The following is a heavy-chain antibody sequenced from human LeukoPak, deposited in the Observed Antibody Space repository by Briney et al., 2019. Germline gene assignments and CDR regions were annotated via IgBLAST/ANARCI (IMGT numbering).Heavy chain of an antibody. J-gene: IGHJ4*02. V-gene: IGHV4-39*07. CDR3: ARGRVYGAANDY. CDR2: IYYSGST. D-gene: IGHD6-13*01. Sequence: TASETLSLTCTVSGGSISSSSYYWGWIRQPPGKGLEWIGSIYYSGSTYYNPSLKSRVTISVDTSKNQFSLKLSSVTAADTAVYYCARGRVYGAANDYWGQGTLVTVSS. CDR1: GGSISSSSYY.